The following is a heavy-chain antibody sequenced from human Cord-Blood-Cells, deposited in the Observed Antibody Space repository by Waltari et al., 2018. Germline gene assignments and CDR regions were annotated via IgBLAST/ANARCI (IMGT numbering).Heavy chain of an antibody. J-gene: IGHJ4*02. D-gene: IGHD5-12*01. V-gene: IGHV4-34*01. Sequence: QVQLPQWGAGLLKPSETLSLTCAVYGGSSSGYYWSWSRHPPGKGLEWIGEINHSGSTNYNPSLKSRVTISVDTSKNQFSLKLSSVTAADTAVYYCARREMATIDYWGQGTLVTVSS. CDR3: ARREMATIDY. CDR1: GGSSSGYY. CDR2: INHSGST.